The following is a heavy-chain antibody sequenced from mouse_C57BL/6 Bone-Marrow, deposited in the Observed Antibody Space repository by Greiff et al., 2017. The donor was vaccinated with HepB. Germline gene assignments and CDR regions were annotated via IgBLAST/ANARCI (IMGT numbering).Heavy chain of an antibody. J-gene: IGHJ3*01. V-gene: IGHV12-3*01. D-gene: IGHD2-4*01. CDR2: ITHSGET. Sequence: VKVVESGPGLVKPSQSLFLTCSITGFPITSGYYWIWIRQSPGKPLEWMGYITHSGETFYNPSLQSPISITRETSKNQFFLQLNSVTTEDTAMYYCAGGYDYPFAYWGQGTLVTVSA. CDR3: AGGYDYPFAY. CDR1: GFPITSGYY.